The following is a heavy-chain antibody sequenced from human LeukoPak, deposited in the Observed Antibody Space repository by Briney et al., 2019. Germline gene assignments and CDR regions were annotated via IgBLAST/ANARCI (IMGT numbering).Heavy chain of an antibody. D-gene: IGHD4-17*01. V-gene: IGHV4-34*01. Sequence: SETLSLTCAVYVGSFSGYYRSWIRQPPGKGLEWIGEINHRGSTNYNPSLKSRVTISVDTSKNQFSLKLSSVTAADTAVYYCARGPDYGDSDSPFDYWGEGTLVTVSS. CDR3: ARGPDYGDSDSPFDY. J-gene: IGHJ4*02. CDR2: INHRGST. CDR1: VGSFSGYY.